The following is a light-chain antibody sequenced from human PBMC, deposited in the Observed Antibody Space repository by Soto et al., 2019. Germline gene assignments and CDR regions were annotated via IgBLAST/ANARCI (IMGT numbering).Light chain of an antibody. CDR1: SSDVGGYNL. CDR2: EVI. CDR3: SSYSGSDNFVV. Sequence: QLVLTQPPSASGSPGQSVTISCAGTSSDVGGYNLVSWYQQHPGKAPKLMIYEVIKRPSGVPDRFSGSKSGNTASLTVSGLHAEDEADYYCSSYSGSDNFVVFGGGTKVTVL. V-gene: IGLV2-8*01. J-gene: IGLJ2*01.